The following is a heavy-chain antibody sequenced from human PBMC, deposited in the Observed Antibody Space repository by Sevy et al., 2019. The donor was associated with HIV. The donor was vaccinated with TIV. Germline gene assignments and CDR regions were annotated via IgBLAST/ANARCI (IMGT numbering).Heavy chain of an antibody. D-gene: IGHD3-22*01. V-gene: IGHV3-30*18. Sequence: GGSLRLSCAASGFIFTNYGMHWVRQAPGKGLEWVAVISHDGSLKYYADSVRGRVTISRDSSKNTVSLQMNSLRFEDTAVYYCAKGSRATDSAFDFWGQGTMVTVSS. CDR2: ISHDGSLK. CDR1: GFIFTNYG. CDR3: AKGSRATDSAFDF. J-gene: IGHJ3*01.